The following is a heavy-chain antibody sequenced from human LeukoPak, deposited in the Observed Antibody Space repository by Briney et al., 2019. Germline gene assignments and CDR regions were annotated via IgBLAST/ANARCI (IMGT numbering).Heavy chain of an antibody. D-gene: IGHD5-24*01. CDR1: GGTFSSYA. Sequence: ASVKVSCKASGGTFSSYAISWVRQAPGQGLEWMGGIIPIFGTANYAQKFQGRVTITADESTSTAYMELSSLRSEDTAVYYCARVERWLQFSSYFYYSGQGTLVTVSS. CDR3: ARVERWLQFSSYFYY. V-gene: IGHV1-69*13. CDR2: IIPIFGTA. J-gene: IGHJ4*02.